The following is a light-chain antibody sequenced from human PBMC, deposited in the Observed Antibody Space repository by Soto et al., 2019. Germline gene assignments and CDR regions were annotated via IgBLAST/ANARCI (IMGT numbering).Light chain of an antibody. CDR3: QQYGDSPLT. J-gene: IGKJ3*01. Sequence: EILLTQTPRTLSLSPGEGDTLSCRASQSVTVNSLAWYQQKPGQTPKLLIYAASTRAAAVPDRFTGSGSGTDFALTISRLEPEDFAVYYCQQYGDSPLTFGPGTNVDIK. CDR2: AAS. V-gene: IGKV3-20*01. CDR1: QSVTVNS.